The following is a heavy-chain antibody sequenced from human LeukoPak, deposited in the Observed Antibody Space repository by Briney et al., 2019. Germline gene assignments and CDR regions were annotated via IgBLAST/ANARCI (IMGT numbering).Heavy chain of an antibody. J-gene: IGHJ5*02. CDR3: ARESVAVPGGDH. D-gene: IGHD6-19*01. CDR2: IKSDGSEK. Sequence: GGSLRLSCAASGFTISSFWMSWVRQAPGKGLEWVANIKSDGSEKYYVDSVKGRFTISTDNAKNSLYLQMNSLRDADTAVYYCARESVAVPGGDHWGQGTLVTVSS. CDR1: GFTISSFW. V-gene: IGHV3-7*04.